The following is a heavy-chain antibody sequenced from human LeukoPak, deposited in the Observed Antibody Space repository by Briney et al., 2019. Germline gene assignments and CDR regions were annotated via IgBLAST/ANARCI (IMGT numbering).Heavy chain of an antibody. J-gene: IGHJ6*02. D-gene: IGHD2-15*01. V-gene: IGHV3-9*01. Sequence: GGSLRLSCAASGFTFDDYAMHRVRQAPGKGLEWVSGITWNRDNIGYGDSVKGRFTISRDNVKNALYLQMNSLRPEDTALYYCAKDLGSAITSALVLDVWGQGTTVIVSS. CDR3: AKDLGSAITSALVLDV. CDR1: GFTFDDYA. CDR2: ITWNRDNI.